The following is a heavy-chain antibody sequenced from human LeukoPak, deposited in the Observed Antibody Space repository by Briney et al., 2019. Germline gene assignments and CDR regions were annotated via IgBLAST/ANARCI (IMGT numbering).Heavy chain of an antibody. CDR1: GYTFTGYY. D-gene: IGHD1-1*01. CDR3: AKDSPTNWNAERYYYYGMDV. V-gene: IGHV1-2*02. J-gene: IGHJ6*02. Sequence: ASVKVSCKASGYTFTGYYMHWVRQAPGQGLEWMGWINPNSGGTNYAQKFQGRVTMTRDTSISTAYMELSRLRSDDTAVYYCAKDSPTNWNAERYYYYGMDVWGQGTTVTVSS. CDR2: INPNSGGT.